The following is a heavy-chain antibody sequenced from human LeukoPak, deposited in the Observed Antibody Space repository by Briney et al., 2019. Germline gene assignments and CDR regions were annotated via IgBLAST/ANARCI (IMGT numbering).Heavy chain of an antibody. D-gene: IGHD6-25*01. CDR1: GGTFTSYA. CDR2: IIPIFGTA. Sequence: SVKVSCKASGGTFTSYAISWVRQAPGQGLEWMGGIIPIFGTANYAQKFQGRVTITADESTSTAYMELSSLRSEDTAVYYCARDLSSAGWFDPWGQGTLVTVSS. V-gene: IGHV1-69*13. J-gene: IGHJ5*02. CDR3: ARDLSSAGWFDP.